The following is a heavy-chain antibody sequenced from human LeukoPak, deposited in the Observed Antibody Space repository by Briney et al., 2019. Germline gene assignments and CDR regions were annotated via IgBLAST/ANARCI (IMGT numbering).Heavy chain of an antibody. CDR2: IYTSGST. D-gene: IGHD1-1*01. Sequence: SETLSLTCTVSGGSISSGSYYWSWIRQPAGKGLEWIGRIYTSGSTNYNPSLKSPVTISVDTSKNQFSLKLSSVTAADTAVYYCARGRYNWNDVWVFDYWGQGTLVTVSS. J-gene: IGHJ4*02. CDR1: GGSISSGSYY. CDR3: ARGRYNWNDVWVFDY. V-gene: IGHV4-61*02.